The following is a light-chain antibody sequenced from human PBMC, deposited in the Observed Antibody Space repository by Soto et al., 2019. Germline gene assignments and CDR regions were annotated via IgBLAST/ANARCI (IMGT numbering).Light chain of an antibody. Sequence: QSVLTQPASVSWSPGQSITISCTGTSSDVGGYNYVSWYQQHPGKAPKLMIYDVSNRPSGVSNRFSGSKSGNTASLTISGLQAEDEADYYCSSYTSSSTRVFGTGTKVTV. J-gene: IGLJ1*01. CDR2: DVS. CDR3: SSYTSSSTRV. CDR1: SSDVGGYNY. V-gene: IGLV2-14*01.